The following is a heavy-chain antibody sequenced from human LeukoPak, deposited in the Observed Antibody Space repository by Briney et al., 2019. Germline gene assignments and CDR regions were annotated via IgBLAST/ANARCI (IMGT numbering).Heavy chain of an antibody. V-gene: IGHV4-61*02. J-gene: IGHJ4*02. Sequence: SETLSLTCTVSGGSISSGSDYWSWIRQPAGKGLEWIRRIYTSGSTNYHPSLKSRVTISLDTSENHFSLKRSALTATDTAAYNWGRVATGGYYNYWGQGTLVTVSA. CDR1: GGSISSGSDY. CDR3: GRVATGGYYNY. CDR2: IYTSGST. D-gene: IGHD3-22*01.